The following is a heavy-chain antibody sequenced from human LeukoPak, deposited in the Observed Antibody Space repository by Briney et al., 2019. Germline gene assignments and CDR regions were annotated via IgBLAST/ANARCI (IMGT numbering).Heavy chain of an antibody. CDR1: GYTFTGYY. CDR2: INPNSGGT. CDR3: ARDLGYPSRGFDP. V-gene: IGHV1-2*06. J-gene: IGHJ5*02. D-gene: IGHD6-13*01. Sequence: GASVKVSCKASGYTFTGYYMHWVRQAPGQGLEWMGRINPNSGGTNYAQKFQGRVTMTRDTSISTAYMELSRLRSDDTAVYYCARDLGYPSRGFDPWCQGTLVTVSS.